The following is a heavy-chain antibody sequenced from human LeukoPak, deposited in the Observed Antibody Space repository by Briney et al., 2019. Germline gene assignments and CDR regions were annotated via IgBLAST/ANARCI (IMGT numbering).Heavy chain of an antibody. CDR1: GYTFTGYY. CDR2: INPNSGDT. J-gene: IGHJ5*02. D-gene: IGHD3-16*02. Sequence: ASVKVSCKASGYTFTGYYMHWVRQAPGQGLEWMGWINPNSGDTYYPQKFQGRVTMTRDTSISTAYMELSRLGSDDTAVYYCARGQGELSSHSWFDPWGQGTLVTVSS. V-gene: IGHV1-2*02. CDR3: ARGQGELSSHSWFDP.